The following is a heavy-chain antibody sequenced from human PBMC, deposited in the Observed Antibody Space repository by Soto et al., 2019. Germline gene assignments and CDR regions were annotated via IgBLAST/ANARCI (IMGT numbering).Heavy chain of an antibody. V-gene: IGHV4-34*01. J-gene: IGHJ4*02. Sequence: SETLSLTCAVYGGSCSGYYWSWIRQPPGKGLEWIGEINNSGSTNYNPSLKSRVTISVDTSKNQFSLKLSSVTAADPAAYYCGRGEEWIPKKYYFDYGGRETLVTVSS. CDR1: GGSCSGYY. CDR2: INNSGST. CDR3: GRGEEWIPKKYYFDY. D-gene: IGHD5-18*01.